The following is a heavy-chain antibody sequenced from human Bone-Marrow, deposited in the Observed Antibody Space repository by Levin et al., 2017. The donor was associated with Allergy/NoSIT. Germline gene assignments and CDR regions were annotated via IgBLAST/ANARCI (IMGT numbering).Heavy chain of an antibody. CDR3: ARVVGVTDDAFDI. CDR2: IHYSGSI. Sequence: SETLSLTCTVSGDFASTTHWWSWVRQSPDKGLEWIGEIHYSGSITYNPSLKGRVAISINKSNKQFSLQVSSVTAADTALYYCARVVGVTDDAFDIWGQGTMVTVSS. V-gene: IGHV4-4*02. D-gene: IGHD2-21*02. CDR1: GDFASTTHW. J-gene: IGHJ3*02.